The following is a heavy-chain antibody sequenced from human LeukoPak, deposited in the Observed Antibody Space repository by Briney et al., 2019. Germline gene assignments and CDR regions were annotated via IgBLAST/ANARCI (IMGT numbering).Heavy chain of an antibody. J-gene: IGHJ4*02. V-gene: IGHV4-4*07. CDR3: ARTHCSGGNCYHFDY. CDR2: IYTSGST. CDR1: GGSISSYY. D-gene: IGHD2-15*01. Sequence: SETLSLTCTVSGGSISSYYWSWIRQPPGKGLEWIARIYTSGSTNYNPSLKSRVTMSVDTSKNQFSLKLSSVTAADTAVYYCARTHCSGGNCYHFDYWGQGTLVTVSS.